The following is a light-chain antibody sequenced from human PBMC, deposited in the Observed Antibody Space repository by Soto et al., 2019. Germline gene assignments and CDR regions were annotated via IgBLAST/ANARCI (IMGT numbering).Light chain of an antibody. J-gene: IGKJ2*01. CDR1: QSVSRH. V-gene: IGKV3-11*01. CDR2: DAS. CDR3: QQRSNWPRYT. Sequence: EIVLTQSPATLSLSPGERATLSCRASQSVSRHLAWYQQKPGQAPRLLIYDASNSATGTPARFSGSGSGTDFTLTISRLEPEDFAVYYCQQRSNWPRYTLCQGTNLEIK.